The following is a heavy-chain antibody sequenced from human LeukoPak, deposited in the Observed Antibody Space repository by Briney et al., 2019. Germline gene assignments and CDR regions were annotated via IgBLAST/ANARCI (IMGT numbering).Heavy chain of an antibody. D-gene: IGHD4-17*01. CDR1: GYSISSGYY. CDR2: IYHSGST. Sequence: PSETLSLTCAVSGYSISSGYYWGWIRQPPGKGLEWIGSIYHSGSTYYNPSLKSRVTISVDTSKNQFSLKLSSVTAADTAVYYCAQHGEFYFDIWGRGTLVTVSS. CDR3: AQHGEFYFDI. V-gene: IGHV4-38-2*01. J-gene: IGHJ2*01.